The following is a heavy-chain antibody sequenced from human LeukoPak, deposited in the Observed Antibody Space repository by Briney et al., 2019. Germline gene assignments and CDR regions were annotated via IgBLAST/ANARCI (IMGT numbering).Heavy chain of an antibody. D-gene: IGHD3-16*01. J-gene: IGHJ4*02. V-gene: IGHV4-39*01. CDR2: IYYSGST. CDR3: VRGGKQGFDY. Sequence: PSETLSLTCTVSGGSISSSSYYWGWIRQPPGKGLEWIGSIYYSGSTYYNPSLKSRVTISVDTSKNQFSLKLSSVTAADTAVYYCVRGGKQGFDYWGQGTLVTVSS. CDR1: GGSISSSSYY.